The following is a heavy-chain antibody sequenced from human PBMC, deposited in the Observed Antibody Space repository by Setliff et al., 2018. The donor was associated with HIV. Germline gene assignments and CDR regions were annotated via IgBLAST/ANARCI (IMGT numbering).Heavy chain of an antibody. D-gene: IGHD2-8*02. Sequence: ASVKVSCKASGYDFTAYAISWVRQAPGQGLEWMGRISGDNANIKFAQSFQGRVTMTTDTSTNTAYLELTSLRSDDTAVYYCARYAASGTGWFDPWGQGTQVTVSS. CDR1: GYDFTAYA. V-gene: IGHV1-18*01. CDR2: ISGDNANI. CDR3: ARYAASGTGWFDP. J-gene: IGHJ5*02.